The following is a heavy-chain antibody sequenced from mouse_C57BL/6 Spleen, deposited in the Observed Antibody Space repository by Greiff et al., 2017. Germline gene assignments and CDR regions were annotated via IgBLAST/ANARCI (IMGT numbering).Heavy chain of an antibody. D-gene: IGHD1-1*01. J-gene: IGHJ4*01. CDR1: GYTFTSYW. Sequence: VQLQQPGTELVKPGASVKLSCKASGYTFTSYWMHWVKQRPGQGLEWIGNINPSNGCTNYNEKFKSKATLTVDKSSSTAYMQLSSLTSEDSAVYYCARTEYYDSSCVGYALDDWGQGTSVTVSS. V-gene: IGHV1-53*01. CDR3: ARTEYYDSSCVGYALDD. CDR2: INPSNGCT.